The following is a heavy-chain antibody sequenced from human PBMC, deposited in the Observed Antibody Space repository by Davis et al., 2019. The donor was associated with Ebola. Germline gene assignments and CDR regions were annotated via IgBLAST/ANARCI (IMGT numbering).Heavy chain of an antibody. V-gene: IGHV3-23*01. CDR1: GFTFSSHA. CDR3: AKFSLSGTIYHYGMDV. D-gene: IGHD1-7*01. CDR2: ISGSGGTT. J-gene: IGHJ6*02. Sequence: GESLKISCAASGFTFSSHAMTWVRQAPGQGLAWVSSISGSGGTTSYADSVKGRFTISRDNSKNTVYLQMNSLSAEDTAVYYCAKFSLSGTIYHYGMDVWGQGTTVTVSS.